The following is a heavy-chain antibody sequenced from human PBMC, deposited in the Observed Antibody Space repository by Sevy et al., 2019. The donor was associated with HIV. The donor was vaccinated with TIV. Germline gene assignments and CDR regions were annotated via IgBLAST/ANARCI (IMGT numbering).Heavy chain of an antibody. V-gene: IGHV3-33*01. D-gene: IGHD4-17*01. CDR2: IYYDGNNK. CDR3: ARDSNEYGDYRLSYYFDY. J-gene: IGHJ4*02. CDR1: GFTFNSYG. Sequence: GGSLRLSCAASGFTFNSYGMHWVRQAPIKGLEWVASIYYDGNNKYYADSVKGRFTISRDESKKTLYLQMNSLRAEGTAVYYCARDSNEYGDYRLSYYFDYWGQGALVTVSS.